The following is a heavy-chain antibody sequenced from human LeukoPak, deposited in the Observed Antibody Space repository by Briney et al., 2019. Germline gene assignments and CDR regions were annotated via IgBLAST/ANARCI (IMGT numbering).Heavy chain of an antibody. CDR1: GFTFSRNG. V-gene: IGHV3-33*01. CDR3: ARDLLYSGSYSWYFDL. CDR2: IYYDGSNK. D-gene: IGHD1-26*01. Sequence: PGRSLRLSCAASGFTFSRNGMHWVRQAPGKGLEWVALIYYDGSNKYYVDSVKGRFTISRDNSKNMLYLQMNSLRAEDTAVYYCARDLLYSGSYSWYFDLWGRGIQVTVSS. J-gene: IGHJ2*01.